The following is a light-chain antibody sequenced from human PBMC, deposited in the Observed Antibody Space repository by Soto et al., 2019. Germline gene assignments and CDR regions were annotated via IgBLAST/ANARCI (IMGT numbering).Light chain of an antibody. J-gene: IGLJ2*01. CDR1: NDDVGSYEY. CDR2: DVS. V-gene: IGLV2-14*03. CDR3: ASYTNTSPVI. Sequence: QSALTQPASVSGSPGQSITISCTGSNDDVGSYEYVSWYQQDPGKAPRLMIYDVSSRPSDISNRFSGSKSGNTASLTISGLQAEDEAAYYCASYTNTSPVIFGGGTKLTVL.